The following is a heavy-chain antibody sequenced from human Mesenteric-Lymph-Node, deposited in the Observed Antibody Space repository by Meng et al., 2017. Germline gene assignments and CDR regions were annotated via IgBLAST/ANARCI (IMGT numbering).Heavy chain of an antibody. J-gene: IGHJ4*02. D-gene: IGHD4-17*01. V-gene: IGHV4-4*02. CDR2: IYHSGST. Sequence: GPLEESGPGLAKPSGTLSLTCAGAGGPISSRNWWSWVRQPPGKGLEWIGEIYHSGSTNYNPSLKSRVTITVDKSKNQFSLKLSSVTAADTAVYYCARDLRPYGDYVSGYWGQGTLVTVSS. CDR3: ARDLRPYGDYVSGY. CDR1: GGPISSRNW.